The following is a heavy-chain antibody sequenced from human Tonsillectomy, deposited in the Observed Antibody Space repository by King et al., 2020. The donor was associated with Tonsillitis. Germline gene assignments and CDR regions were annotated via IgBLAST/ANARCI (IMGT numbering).Heavy chain of an antibody. V-gene: IGHV4-30-4*01. J-gene: IGHJ6*02. CDR1: GGSISSGHSC. CDR3: ARGRVREGDYSFTSYYSGMDV. D-gene: IGHD4-11*01. CDR2: IYYSGST. Sequence: VQLQESGPGLVKPSQTLSLTCTVSGGSISSGHSCWTWIRQPPGKGLEWIGYIYYSGSTYYNPSLKSRVTISVDTSKNQFSLKLSSVTAADTAVYYCARGRVREGDYSFTSYYSGMDVWGQGTTVTVSS.